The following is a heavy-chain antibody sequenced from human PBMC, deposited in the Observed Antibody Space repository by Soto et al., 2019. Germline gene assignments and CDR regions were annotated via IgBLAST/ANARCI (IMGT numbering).Heavy chain of an antibody. Sequence: PGGSLRLSCAASEFTFRSYWMRWVRQSPGKGLVWVSRISGDGSSTTYADSVRGRFTISRDNAKNTVYLQMDSLRAEDTAVYYCARSLPGTYGAFDLWGQGTMVTVSS. CDR2: ISGDGSST. V-gene: IGHV3-74*01. CDR3: ARSLPGTYGAFDL. J-gene: IGHJ3*01. D-gene: IGHD1-7*01. CDR1: EFTFRSYW.